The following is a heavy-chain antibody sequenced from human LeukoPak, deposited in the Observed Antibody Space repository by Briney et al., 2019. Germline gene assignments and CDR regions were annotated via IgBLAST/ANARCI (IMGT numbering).Heavy chain of an antibody. CDR1: GGSISSGDYY. V-gene: IGHV4-30-4*08. CDR2: IYYSGST. J-gene: IGHJ4*02. D-gene: IGHD2-8*01. CDR3: ARVGAMVYAAPFDY. Sequence: SETLSLTCTVSGGSISSGDYYWSWIRQPPGKGLEWIGYIYYSGSTYYNPSLKSRVTISVDTSKNQFSLKQSSVTAADTAVYYCARVGAMVYAAPFDYWGQGTLVTVSS.